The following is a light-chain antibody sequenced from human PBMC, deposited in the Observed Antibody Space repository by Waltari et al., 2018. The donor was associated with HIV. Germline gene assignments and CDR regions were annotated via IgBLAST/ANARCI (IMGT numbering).Light chain of an antibody. V-gene: IGKV3-15*01. J-gene: IGKJ4*01. CDR2: GAS. CDR3: QQYSKWPPLT. CDR1: QSISTN. Sequence: EILMTQSPVTLSVSPGDRASLSCRASQSISTNLAWYQRKPGHAPRLLIYGASTRATGVPARFSGSGSGTEFTLTISSLQSEDFAVYYCQQYSKWPPLTFGGGTKVEIK.